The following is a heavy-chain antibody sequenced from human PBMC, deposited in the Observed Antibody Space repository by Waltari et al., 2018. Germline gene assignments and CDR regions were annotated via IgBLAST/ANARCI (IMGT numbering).Heavy chain of an antibody. CDR3: ARGRIYHDSSASGYYFDY. CDR1: GFTFSTYS. CDR2: ISSSSSSI. D-gene: IGHD3-22*01. J-gene: IGHJ4*02. Sequence: VQLVDSGGGLVKPGGSLRLSCASSGFTFSTYSMNWVRQVPGKGLEWVSSISSSSSSIYYADSVKGRFTISRDNAKNSLDLQMNSLRVEDTAVYYCARGRIYHDSSASGYYFDYWGQGTLVAVSS. V-gene: IGHV3-21*01.